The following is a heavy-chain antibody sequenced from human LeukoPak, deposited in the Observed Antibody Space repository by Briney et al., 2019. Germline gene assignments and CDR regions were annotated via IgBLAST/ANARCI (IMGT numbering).Heavy chain of an antibody. CDR1: GFTFSSYG. J-gene: IGHJ4*02. V-gene: IGHV3-33*06. CDR3: AKGYCSGGSCYTPAGLDH. CDR2: IWYDGSNK. D-gene: IGHD2-15*01. Sequence: PGGSLRLSCAASGFTFSSYGMHWVRQAPGKGLEWVAVIWYDGSNKYYADSVKGRFTISRDNSKNTLYLQMNSPRAEDTAVYYCAKGYCSGGSCYTPAGLDHWGQGTLVTVSS.